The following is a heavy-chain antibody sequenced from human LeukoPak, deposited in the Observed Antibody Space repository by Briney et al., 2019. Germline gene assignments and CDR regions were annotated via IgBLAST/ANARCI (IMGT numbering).Heavy chain of an antibody. J-gene: IGHJ4*02. CDR2: INPNTGDT. Sequence: ASVKVSCKTSGYIFTGYYIYWVRQAPGQGLEWMGWINPNTGDTNYAQSFQGRVTMTRDSSVSTAYMELSRLRSADTAVYYFXXXXXXXXXXXGYYFLDHWGQGTLVTVSS. V-gene: IGHV1-2*02. D-gene: IGHD3/OR15-3a*01. CDR1: GYIFTGYY. CDR3: XXXXXXXXXXXGYYFLDH.